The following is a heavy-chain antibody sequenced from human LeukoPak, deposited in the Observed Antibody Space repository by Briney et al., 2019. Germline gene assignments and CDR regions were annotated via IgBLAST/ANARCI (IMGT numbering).Heavy chain of an antibody. J-gene: IGHJ4*02. CDR2: IYYSGST. Sequence: PSETLSLTCTVSGGSISSSSYYWGWIRQPPGKGLEWIGSIYYSGSTYYNPSLKSRVTISVDTSKNQFSLKLSPVTAADTAVYYCARRVGYCSSTSCYILSDYWGQGTLVTVSS. CDR3: ARRVGYCSSTSCYILSDY. D-gene: IGHD2-2*02. CDR1: GGSISSSSYY. V-gene: IGHV4-39*01.